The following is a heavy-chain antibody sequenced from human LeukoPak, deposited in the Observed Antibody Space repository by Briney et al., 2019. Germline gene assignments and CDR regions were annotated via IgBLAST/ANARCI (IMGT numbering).Heavy chain of an antibody. Sequence: GGSLRLSCAASGFTLSSYAMSWDRQAPGKGREWVSSISGSGGSTYYADSVKGRFTISRDNYKNTLYLQMNSLRAEDTAVYYCAKDNADSGYDSGFDPWGQGTLVTVSS. J-gene: IGHJ5*02. CDR3: AKDNADSGYDSGFDP. V-gene: IGHV3-23*01. CDR1: GFTLSSYA. D-gene: IGHD5-12*01. CDR2: ISGSGGST.